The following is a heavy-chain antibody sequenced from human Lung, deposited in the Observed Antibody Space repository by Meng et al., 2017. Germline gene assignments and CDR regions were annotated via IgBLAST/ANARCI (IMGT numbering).Heavy chain of an antibody. J-gene: IGHJ4*02. CDR3: ARGRYSSSSAVVDY. V-gene: IGHV3-33*01. CDR2: IWYDGSNK. D-gene: IGHD6-13*01. Sequence: QGQLVESGGGVVQPGRSLRLLCAASGFTFSSYGMHWVRQAPGKGLEWVAVIWYDGSNKYYADSVKGRFTISRDNSKNTLYLQMNSLRAEDTAVYYCARGRYSSSSAVVDYLGQGTLVTVSS. CDR1: GFTFSSYG.